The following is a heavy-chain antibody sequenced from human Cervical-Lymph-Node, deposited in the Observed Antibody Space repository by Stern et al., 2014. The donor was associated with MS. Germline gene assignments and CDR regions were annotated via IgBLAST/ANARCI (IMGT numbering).Heavy chain of an antibody. CDR2: IIPTFDTP. D-gene: IGHD3-10*01. CDR3: ARAYTYYSNSAGY. J-gene: IGHJ4*02. Sequence: QLVQSGAEVKKPGSSVKVSCKASGGTFSSYEITWVRQAPGQGLEWMGGIIPTFDTPTYAQKFQYRVTISADESTNTAYLELNGLESDDTAIYFCARAYTYYSNSAGYWGQGTLVTVSS. CDR1: GGTFSSYE. V-gene: IGHV1-69*01.